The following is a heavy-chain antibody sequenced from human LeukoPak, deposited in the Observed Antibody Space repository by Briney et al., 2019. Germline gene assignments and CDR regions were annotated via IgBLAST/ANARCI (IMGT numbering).Heavy chain of an antibody. D-gene: IGHD2-2*01. J-gene: IGHJ5*02. V-gene: IGHV4-30-2*01. Sequence: PSQTLSLTCAVSGGSISSGGYSWSWIRQPPGKGLEWIGYIYHSGSTYYNPPLKSRVTISVDRSKNQFSLKLSSVTAADTAVYYCARAGYCSSTSCYDNWFDPWGQGTLVTVSS. CDR3: ARAGYCSSTSCYDNWFDP. CDR2: IYHSGST. CDR1: GGSISSGGYS.